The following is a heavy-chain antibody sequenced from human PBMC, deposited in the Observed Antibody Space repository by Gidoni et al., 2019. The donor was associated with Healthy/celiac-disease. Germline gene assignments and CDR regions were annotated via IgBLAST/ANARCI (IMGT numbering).Heavy chain of an antibody. CDR2: IRSKADGGTT. Sequence: EVQLVESGGGLVQPGRSLRLSCTASGFTFGEYAMSWFRQAPGKGLEWVGFIRSKADGGTTEYAASVKGRFTISRDDSKSIAYLQMNSLKTEDTAVYYCTSLYCSSTSCSLTDFDYWGQGTLVTVSS. J-gene: IGHJ4*02. CDR3: TSLYCSSTSCSLTDFDY. D-gene: IGHD2-2*01. CDR1: GFTFGEYA. V-gene: IGHV3-49*03.